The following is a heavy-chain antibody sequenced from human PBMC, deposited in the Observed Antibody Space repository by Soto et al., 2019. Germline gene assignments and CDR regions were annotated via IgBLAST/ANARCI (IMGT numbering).Heavy chain of an antibody. D-gene: IGHD6-13*01. CDR2: IIPILGIA. CDR3: ARAVRGSWSPTLYYFDY. J-gene: IGHJ4*02. CDR1: GGTFSSYT. Sequence: QVQLVQSGAEVKKPGSSVKVSCKASGGTFSSYTISWVRQAPGQGLEWMGRIIPILGIANYAQKFQGRVTITAXXSXSXXYMELSSLRSEDTAVYYCARAVRGSWSPTLYYFDYWGQGTLVTVSS. V-gene: IGHV1-69*02.